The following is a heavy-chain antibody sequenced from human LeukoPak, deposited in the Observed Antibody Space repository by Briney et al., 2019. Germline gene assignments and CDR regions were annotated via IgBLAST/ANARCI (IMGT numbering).Heavy chain of an antibody. V-gene: IGHV3-23*01. CDR1: GFMFSGYA. J-gene: IGHJ4*02. CDR2: ISFSGFRT. CDR3: ARVTEYCSGGSCYTGDH. Sequence: GESLKISCAASGFMFSGYAMSWVRQAPGKGLEWVSTISFSGFRTYYADSVEGRFTISRDNSKNTVYLQMSGLRAEDTAVYYCARVTEYCSGGSCYTGDHWGQGTLVTVSS. D-gene: IGHD2-15*01.